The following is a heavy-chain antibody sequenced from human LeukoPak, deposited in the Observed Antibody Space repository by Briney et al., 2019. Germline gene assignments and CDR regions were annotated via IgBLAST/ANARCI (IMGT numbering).Heavy chain of an antibody. D-gene: IGHD6-13*01. Sequence: ASVKVSCKAPGYTFTGYYMHWVRQAPGQGLEWMGWINPNSGGTNYAQKFQGRVTMTRDTSISTAYMELSRLRSDDTAVYYCARIIAAAGNPDYWGQGTLVTVSS. CDR3: ARIIAAAGNPDY. CDR2: INPNSGGT. CDR1: GYTFTGYY. V-gene: IGHV1-2*02. J-gene: IGHJ4*02.